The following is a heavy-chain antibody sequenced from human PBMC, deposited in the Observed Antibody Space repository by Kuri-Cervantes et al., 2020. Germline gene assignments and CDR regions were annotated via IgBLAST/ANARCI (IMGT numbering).Heavy chain of an antibody. Sequence: ASVKVSCKASGYTFTDYYIHWVRQAPGQGLEWMGWITPNSGGTNYAQKFQGRVTMTRDTSISTAYMELSRLRSDDTAVYYCARALGGDYPYYYYYGMDVWGQGTTVTVSS. CDR3: ARALGGDYPYYYYYGMDV. V-gene: IGHV1-2*02. CDR2: ITPNSGGT. CDR1: GYTFTDYY. D-gene: IGHD4-17*01. J-gene: IGHJ6*02.